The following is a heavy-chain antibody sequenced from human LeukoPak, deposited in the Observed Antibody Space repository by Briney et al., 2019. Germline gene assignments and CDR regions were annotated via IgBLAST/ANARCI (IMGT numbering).Heavy chain of an antibody. CDR1: AGSFSGYY. CDR3: ARVFKQQLTN. V-gene: IGHV4-34*01. CDR2: INHSGST. D-gene: IGHD6-13*01. Sequence: SETLSLTCAVYAGSFSGYYWSWIRQPPGKGLEWIGEINHSGSTNYNPSLKSRVTISVDTSKNQFSLKLSSVTAADTAVYYCARVFKQQLTNWGQGTLVTVSS. J-gene: IGHJ4*02.